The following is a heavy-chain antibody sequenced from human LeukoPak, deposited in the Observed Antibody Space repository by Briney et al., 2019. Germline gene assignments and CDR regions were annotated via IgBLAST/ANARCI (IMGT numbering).Heavy chain of an antibody. CDR2: ISYDGSNK. D-gene: IGHD2-15*01. J-gene: IGHJ4*02. Sequence: PGGSLRLSCAASGFTFSSYGMHWVRQAPGKGLEWVAVISYDGSNKYYADSVKGGFTISRDNSKNTLYLQMNSLRAEDTAVYYCAKDHIVVVVAATPMIDYWGQGTLVTVSS. CDR3: AKDHIVVVVAATPMIDY. V-gene: IGHV3-30*18. CDR1: GFTFSSYG.